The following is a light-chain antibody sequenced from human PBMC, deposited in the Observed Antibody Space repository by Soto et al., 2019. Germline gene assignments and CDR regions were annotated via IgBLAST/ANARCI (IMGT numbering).Light chain of an antibody. CDR3: TSFAPGRIYV. Sequence: QSALTQPASVSLSPGQSITMSCIGTSSDIGAYDYVPWYQQHPGRAPKLIIYEVSHRFSGLSYRFSGSKSGNTASLTISGLQAEDEGDYYCTSFAPGRIYVFGSGTKVT. CDR1: SSDIGAYDY. J-gene: IGLJ1*01. V-gene: IGLV2-14*03. CDR2: EVS.